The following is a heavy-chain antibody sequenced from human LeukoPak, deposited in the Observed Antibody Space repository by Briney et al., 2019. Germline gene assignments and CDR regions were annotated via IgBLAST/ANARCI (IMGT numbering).Heavy chain of an antibody. CDR1: GFTFSMYA. Sequence: GRSLRLSCAASGFTFSMYAMHLVRQAPGKGLEWVAVISYDGSNKYYADSVQGRFTISRDNSKNTLYLQMNSLKTEDTAVYYCTTDERSLEVFDPWGQGTLVTVSS. CDR3: TTDERSLEVFDP. V-gene: IGHV3-30-3*01. J-gene: IGHJ5*02. CDR2: ISYDGSNK. D-gene: IGHD3-3*01.